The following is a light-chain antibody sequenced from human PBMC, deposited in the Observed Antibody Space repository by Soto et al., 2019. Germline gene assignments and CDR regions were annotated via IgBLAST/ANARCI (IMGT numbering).Light chain of an antibody. V-gene: IGKV1-9*01. CDR2: AAS. CDR3: QQLNSYPIT. Sequence: DIQLTQSPSFLSASVGDRVTITCRASQGISSYLAWYQQKPGKAPKLLTYAASTLQSGVPSRFSGSGSVTEFTLTISRLQPEDFATYYCQQLNSYPITFGQGTRLEIK. CDR1: QGISSY. J-gene: IGKJ5*01.